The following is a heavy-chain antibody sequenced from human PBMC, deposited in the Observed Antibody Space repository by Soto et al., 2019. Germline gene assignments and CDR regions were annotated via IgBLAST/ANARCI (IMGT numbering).Heavy chain of an antibody. Sequence: GGSLRLSCAASGFTFSSYGMHWVRQAPGKGLEWVAVIWYDGSNKYYADSVKGRFTISRDNSKNTLYLQMNSLRAEDTAVYYCARDKGLYSGYDYVDYYYYYMDVWGKGTTVTVSS. CDR3: ARDKGLYSGYDYVDYYYYYMDV. CDR1: GFTFSSYG. V-gene: IGHV3-33*01. J-gene: IGHJ6*03. D-gene: IGHD5-12*01. CDR2: IWYDGSNK.